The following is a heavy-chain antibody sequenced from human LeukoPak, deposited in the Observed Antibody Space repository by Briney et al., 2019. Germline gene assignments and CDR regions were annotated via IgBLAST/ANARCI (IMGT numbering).Heavy chain of an antibody. CDR2: IGTAGDT. CDR3: AGAGSETQWRAFDF. Sequence: GGSQRLSCAASGFTFSRYDMHWVRQATGKGLEWVSGIGTAGDTYYAGSVKGRFTISRENAKNSLYLQMNSLTAGDTAVYYCAGAGSETQWRAFDFWGQGALVTVFS. V-gene: IGHV3-13*01. J-gene: IGHJ4*02. D-gene: IGHD6-19*01. CDR1: GFTFSRYD.